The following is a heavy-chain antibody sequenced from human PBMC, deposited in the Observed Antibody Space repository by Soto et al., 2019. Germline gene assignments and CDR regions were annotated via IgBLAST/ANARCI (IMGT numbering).Heavy chain of an antibody. CDR1: GGSITSYY. D-gene: IGHD3-16*01. V-gene: IGHV4-59*01. CDR3: ARGITGSPIPVEY. Sequence: SETLSLTCSVSGGSITSYYWSWIRQPPGKGLEWIGYIYSSGTTKYSPSLKSRVTISVDTSKNQFSLKVRSVTAADTAVYYCARGITGSPIPVEYWGQGTLVTVYS. CDR2: IYSSGTT. J-gene: IGHJ4*02.